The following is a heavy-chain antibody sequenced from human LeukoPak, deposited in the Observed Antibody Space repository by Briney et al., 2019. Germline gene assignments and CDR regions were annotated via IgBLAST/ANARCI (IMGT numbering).Heavy chain of an antibody. Sequence: GGSLRLSCAASGFTFDDYAMHWVRQAPGKGLEWVSGISWNNGSIGYADSVKGRFTISRDNAKNSLYLQMNSLRAEDTAVYYCARRELRGYYYYYMDVWGKGTTVTVSS. V-gene: IGHV3-9*01. CDR1: GFTFDDYA. CDR2: ISWNNGSI. J-gene: IGHJ6*03. CDR3: ARRELRGYYYYYMDV. D-gene: IGHD1-7*01.